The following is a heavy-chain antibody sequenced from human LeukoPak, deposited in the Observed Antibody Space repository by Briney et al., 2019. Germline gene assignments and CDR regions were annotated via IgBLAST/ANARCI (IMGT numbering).Heavy chain of an antibody. D-gene: IGHD1-26*01. CDR2: IIPIFGTA. J-gene: IGHJ6*03. CDR3: ARIMVGATNYYYYYMDV. Sequence: GASVKVSCKASGGTFSSYAISWVRQAPGQGLEWMGGIIPIFGTANYAQKFQGRVTITADESTSTAYMELSSLRSEDTAVYYCARIMVGATNYYYYYMDVWGKGTTVTVSS. CDR1: GGTFSSYA. V-gene: IGHV1-69*13.